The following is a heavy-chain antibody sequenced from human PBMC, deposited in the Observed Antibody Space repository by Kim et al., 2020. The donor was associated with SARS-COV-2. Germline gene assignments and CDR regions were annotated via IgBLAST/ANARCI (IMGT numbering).Heavy chain of an antibody. Sequence: NPSLKSRVTRSVDTSKNQFALKLSSVTAADTAVYYCARASYSKDYYYMDVWGKGTTVTVSS. CDR3: ARASYSKDYYYMDV. J-gene: IGHJ6*03. D-gene: IGHD4-4*01. V-gene: IGHV4-59*01.